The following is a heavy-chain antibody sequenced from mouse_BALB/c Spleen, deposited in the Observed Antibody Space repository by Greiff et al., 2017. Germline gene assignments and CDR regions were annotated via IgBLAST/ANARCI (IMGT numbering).Heavy chain of an antibody. D-gene: IGHD2-4*01. V-gene: IGHV5-17*02. Sequence: EVHLVESGGGLVQPGGSRKLSCAASGFTFSSFGMHWVRQAPEKGLEWVAYISSGSSTIYYADTVKGRFTISRDNPKNTLFLQMTSLRSEDTAMYYCARCVGLRRESYFDYWGQGTTLTVSS. CDR3: ARCVGLRRESYFDY. CDR1: GFTFSSFG. J-gene: IGHJ2*01. CDR2: ISSGSSTI.